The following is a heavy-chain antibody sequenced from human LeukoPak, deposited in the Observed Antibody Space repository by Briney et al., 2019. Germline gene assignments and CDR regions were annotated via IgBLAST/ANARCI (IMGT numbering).Heavy chain of an antibody. J-gene: IGHJ4*02. V-gene: IGHV3-66*01. Sequence: GGSLRLSCAASGFTFSSYSMNWVRQAPGKGLEWVSVIYSGGSTYYADSVKGRFTISRDNSKNTLYLQMNSLRAEDTAVYYCARDLSKDYWGQGTLVTVSS. D-gene: IGHD3-3*02. CDR1: GFTFSSYS. CDR2: IYSGGST. CDR3: ARDLSKDY.